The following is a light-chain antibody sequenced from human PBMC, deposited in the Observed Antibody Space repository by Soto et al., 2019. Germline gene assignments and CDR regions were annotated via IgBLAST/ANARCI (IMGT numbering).Light chain of an antibody. CDR3: QQSYSNPPT. V-gene: IGKV1-39*01. CDR2: AAS. J-gene: IGKJ1*01. CDR1: QSISSY. Sequence: DIQMTQSPSSLSASVGDRVTIPCRASQSISSYLNWYQQRPGKAPKFLIYAASNLQSGVPSRFSGSGSGTDFTLTISSLQPEDFATYYCQQSYSNPPTFGQGTKVQMK.